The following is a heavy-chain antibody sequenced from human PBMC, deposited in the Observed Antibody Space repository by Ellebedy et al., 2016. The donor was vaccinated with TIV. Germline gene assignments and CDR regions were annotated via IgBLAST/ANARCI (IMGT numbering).Heavy chain of an antibody. CDR3: AKVPPILADDTDRNYFYDGMDV. J-gene: IGHJ6*02. V-gene: IGHV3-30*18. CDR2: IGYDGSNK. CDR1: GFTFWTYG. D-gene: IGHD3-3*02. Sequence: GGSLRLSCEASGFTFWTYGMHWVRQAPGKGLEWVAAIGYDGSNKVYAESVRGRFAISRDNSKDTLYLKMNSLRPEDTAVYYCAKVPPILADDTDRNYFYDGMDVWGQGTTVTVSS.